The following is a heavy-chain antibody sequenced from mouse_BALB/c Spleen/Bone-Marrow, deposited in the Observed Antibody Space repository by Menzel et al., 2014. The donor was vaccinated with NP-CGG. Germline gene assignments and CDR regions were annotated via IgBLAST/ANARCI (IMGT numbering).Heavy chain of an antibody. CDR2: INPYNDGT. CDR1: GYTFTSYV. Sequence: IQLQQSGPELVKPGASVKMSCKASGYTFTSYVMHWVKQKPGQGLEWIGYINPYNDGTKYNEKFKGKATLTSDKPSSTAYMELSSLTSEDSAVYYCARPRQLGLPYYFDYWGQGTTPTVSS. D-gene: IGHD3-2*01. V-gene: IGHV1-14*01. CDR3: ARPRQLGLPYYFDY. J-gene: IGHJ2*01.